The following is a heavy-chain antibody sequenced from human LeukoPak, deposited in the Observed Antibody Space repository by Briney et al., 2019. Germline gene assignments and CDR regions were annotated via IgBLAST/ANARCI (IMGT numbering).Heavy chain of an antibody. V-gene: IGHV1-18*04. J-gene: IGHJ5*02. CDR1: GYTFTSYG. Sequence: ASVQVSCKASGYTFTSYGIRWVRQAPGQGLERMGWISAYNANTNYAQKLQGRGTMTPHPSTSTAYMELRSLRSDDTAVYYCARDRGYYGSGSHPSWFDPWRQGTLVTVSS. CDR3: ARDRGYYGSGSHPSWFDP. CDR2: ISAYNANT. D-gene: IGHD3-10*01.